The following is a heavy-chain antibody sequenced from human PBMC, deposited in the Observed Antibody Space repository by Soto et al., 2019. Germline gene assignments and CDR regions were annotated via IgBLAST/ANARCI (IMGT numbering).Heavy chain of an antibody. CDR3: AKGIRTGTVSAYYYGMDV. D-gene: IGHD1-1*01. CDR2: ISWDGGST. V-gene: IGHV3-43*01. Sequence: PGGSLRLSCAASGFTFDDYTMHWVRQAPGKGLEWVSLISWDGGSTYYADSVKGRFTISRDNSKNSLYLQMNSLRTEDTALYYCAKGIRTGTVSAYYYGMDVWGQGTTVTVSS. J-gene: IGHJ6*02. CDR1: GFTFDDYT.